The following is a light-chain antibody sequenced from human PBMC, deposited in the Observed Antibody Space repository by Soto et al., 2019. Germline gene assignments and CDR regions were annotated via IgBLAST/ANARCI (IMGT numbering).Light chain of an antibody. Sequence: DIQMTQSPSSLSASVGDRVTITCRASKTISNYLNWYRQKPGKAPQALIYAASKLEAGVPSRFSGSGSGKDFTLTISSLPPDDSSTYFCQHIYSPPHTFGLGTRLEI. J-gene: IGKJ5*01. CDR2: AAS. CDR1: KTISNY. V-gene: IGKV1-39*01. CDR3: QHIYSPPHT.